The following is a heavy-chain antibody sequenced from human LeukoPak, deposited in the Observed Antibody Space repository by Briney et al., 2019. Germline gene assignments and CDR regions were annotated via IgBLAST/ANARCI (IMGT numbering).Heavy chain of an antibody. CDR2: ISSSSSYI. Sequence: GGSLRLSCAASGFTFSSYSMNWVRQAPGKGLEWVSSISSSSSYIYYADSVKGRFTISRDNAKNSLYLQMNSLRAEDTAVYYCARLDKYNIPPLDYWGQGTLVTVSS. D-gene: IGHD1-1*01. V-gene: IGHV3-21*01. CDR1: GFTFSSYS. J-gene: IGHJ4*02. CDR3: ARLDKYNIPPLDY.